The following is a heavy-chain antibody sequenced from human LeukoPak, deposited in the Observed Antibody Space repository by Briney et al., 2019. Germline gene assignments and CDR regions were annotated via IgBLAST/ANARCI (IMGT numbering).Heavy chain of an antibody. D-gene: IGHD6-13*01. CDR2: TYCRSSWYN. J-gene: IGHJ4*02. CDR1: GDSVSSNSAA. CDR3: ASGTAASDY. V-gene: IGHV6-1*01. Sequence: SQTLSLTCAISGDSVSSNSAAWNWIRQSPSRGLEWLGRTYCRSSWYNDYAESVKSRITINADTSKNQFSLHLNSVTPEDTAVYYCASGTAASDYWGQGTLVTVSS.